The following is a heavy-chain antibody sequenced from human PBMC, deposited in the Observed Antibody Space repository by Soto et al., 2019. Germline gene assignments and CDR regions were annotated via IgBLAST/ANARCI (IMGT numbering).Heavy chain of an antibody. CDR2: ISYDGSNK. CDR3: AKDTYYYGSGSYGYYYGMDV. CDR1: GFTFSSYG. J-gene: IGHJ6*02. D-gene: IGHD3-10*01. Sequence: QVQLVESGGGVVQPGRSLRLSCAASGFTFSSYGMHWVRQAPGKGLEWVAVISYDGSNKYYADSVKGRFTISRDNSKNTRYLQMNSLRAEDTAVYYCAKDTYYYGSGSYGYYYGMDVWGQGTTVTVSS. V-gene: IGHV3-30*18.